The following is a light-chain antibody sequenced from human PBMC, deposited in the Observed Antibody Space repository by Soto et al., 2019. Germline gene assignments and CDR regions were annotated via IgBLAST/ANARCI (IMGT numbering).Light chain of an antibody. V-gene: IGKV3-20*01. Sequence: EIVLTQSPGTLSLSPGERATLSCRASQSVSSSYLAWYQQKPSQAPRLLIYGASSRATGIPDRFSGSGSGTDFTLTISRLEPEDFAVYYCQQYGSSPPEITFGQGTRLEIK. CDR2: GAS. CDR3: QQYGSSPPEIT. CDR1: QSVSSSY. J-gene: IGKJ5*01.